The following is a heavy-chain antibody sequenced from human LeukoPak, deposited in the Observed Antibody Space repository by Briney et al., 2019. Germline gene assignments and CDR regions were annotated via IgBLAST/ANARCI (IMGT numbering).Heavy chain of an antibody. CDR3: ARYDSSAYDY. CDR1: GFSFITYA. CDR2: ISTNGGGT. V-gene: IGHV3-64*01. D-gene: IGHD3-22*01. J-gene: IGHJ4*01. Sequence: PGGSLRLSCAASGFSFITYAMHWVRQAPGKGLEYVSAISTNGGGTYYANSVKGRFTISRDNSKNTLYLQMGSLRSEDMAVYYCARYDSSAYDYWGQGTLVTVSS.